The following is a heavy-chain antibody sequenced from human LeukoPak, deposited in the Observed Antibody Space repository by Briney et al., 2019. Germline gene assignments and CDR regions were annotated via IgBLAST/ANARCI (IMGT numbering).Heavy chain of an antibody. V-gene: IGHV3-74*01. CDR3: VRDPRGDGSSTFGY. D-gene: IGHD1-26*01. CDR1: GFIFTSHW. J-gene: IGHJ4*02. Sequence: GGSLRLSCAASGFIFTSHWMFWVRQVPGKGLVWVSRINGDGSRREYADSVKGRFTVSRDNAKNTLYLQMNSLSAEDTGLYYCVRDPRGDGSSTFGYWGQGTLVTVSS. CDR2: INGDGSRR.